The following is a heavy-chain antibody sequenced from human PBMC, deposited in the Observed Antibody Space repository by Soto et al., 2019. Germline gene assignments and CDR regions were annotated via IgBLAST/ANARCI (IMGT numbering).Heavy chain of an antibody. J-gene: IGHJ4*02. CDR3: ARGTVSLLLLD. Sequence: GGSLRLSCAASGFTFSSYAMHWVRQAPGKGLEWVAVISYDGSNKYYADSVKGRFTISRDNSKDTLYLQMNSLRAEDTAVYYCARGTVSLLLLDWGQGTLVTVSS. CDR1: GFTFSSYA. D-gene: IGHD2-15*01. V-gene: IGHV3-30-3*01. CDR2: ISYDGSNK.